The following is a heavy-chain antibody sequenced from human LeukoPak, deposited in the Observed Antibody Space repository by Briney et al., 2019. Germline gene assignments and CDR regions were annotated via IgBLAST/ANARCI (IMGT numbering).Heavy chain of an antibody. D-gene: IGHD3-16*01. CDR3: ARGLGGAVDY. V-gene: IGHV4-34*01. CDR2: INHSGST. CDR1: GGSFSGYY. Sequence: SETLSLTCAVYGGSFSGYYWSWIRQPPGKGLEWIGEINHSGSTNYNPSLKSRVTISVDTSKNQFSQKLSSVTAADTAVYYCARGLGGAVDYWAREPWSPSPQ. J-gene: IGHJ4*02.